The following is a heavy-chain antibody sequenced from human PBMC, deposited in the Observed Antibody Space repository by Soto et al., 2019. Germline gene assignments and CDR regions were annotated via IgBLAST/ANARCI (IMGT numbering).Heavy chain of an antibody. J-gene: IGHJ6*01. CDR2: ISAYNGNT. V-gene: IGHV1-18*01. Sequence: VEVSFEVCEFMFKNYARFWLQTSHRKEFECVGWISAYNGNTNYAQKLQGRVTMTTDTSTSTAYMELRSLRSDDTAVYYCARDLCISIFGVVKPPALYGSDVWAQPTEVTLSA. CDR1: EFMFKNYA. CDR3: ARDLCISIFGVVKPPALYGSDV. D-gene: IGHD3-3*01.